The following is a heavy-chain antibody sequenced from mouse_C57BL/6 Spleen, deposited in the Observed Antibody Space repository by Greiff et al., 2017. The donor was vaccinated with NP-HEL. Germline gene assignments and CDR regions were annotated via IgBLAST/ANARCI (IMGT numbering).Heavy chain of an antibody. J-gene: IGHJ2*01. Sequence: VQLQQSGPELVKPGASVKISCKASGYSFTGYYMNWVKQSPEQSLEWIGEINPSTGGTTYNQKFKAKATLTVDKSSSTAYMQLKSLTSEDSAVYYCARNGNYLYYFDYWGQGTTLTVSS. D-gene: IGHD2-1*01. CDR1: GYSFTGYY. CDR2: INPSTGGT. CDR3: ARNGNYLYYFDY. V-gene: IGHV1-42*01.